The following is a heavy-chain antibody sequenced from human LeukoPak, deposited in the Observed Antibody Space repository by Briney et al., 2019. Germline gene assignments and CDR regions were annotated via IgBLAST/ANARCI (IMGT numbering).Heavy chain of an antibody. D-gene: IGHD2-15*01. Sequence: SVKVSCKASGGTFSSCAISWVRQAPGQGLEWMGGIIPIFGTANYAQKFQGRVTITADESTSTAYMELSSLRSEDTAVYYCARGSGYCSGGSCRNWFDPWGQGTLVTVSS. J-gene: IGHJ5*02. V-gene: IGHV1-69*01. CDR2: IIPIFGTA. CDR3: ARGSGYCSGGSCRNWFDP. CDR1: GGTFSSCA.